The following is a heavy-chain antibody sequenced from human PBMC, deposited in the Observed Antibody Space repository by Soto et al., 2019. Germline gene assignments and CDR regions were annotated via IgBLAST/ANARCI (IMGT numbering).Heavy chain of an antibody. D-gene: IGHD1-26*01. CDR3: ARERKVGATRWFAP. CDR1: GGSISSYY. J-gene: IGHJ5*02. CDR2: IYYSGST. V-gene: IGHV4-59*01. Sequence: SETLSLTCTVSGGSISSYYWSWIRQPPGKGLEWIGYIYYSGSTNYNPSLKSRVTISVDTSKNQFSLKLSSVTAADTAVYYCARERKVGATRWFAPWGQGTLVTVSS.